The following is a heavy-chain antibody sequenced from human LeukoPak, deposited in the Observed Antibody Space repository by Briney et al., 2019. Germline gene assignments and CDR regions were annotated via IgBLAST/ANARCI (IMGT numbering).Heavy chain of an antibody. J-gene: IGHJ6*04. V-gene: IGHV3-33*05. CDR1: GFTFSSYG. Sequence: GGSLRLSCEASGFTFSSYGMHWVRQAPGRGLKWVALISYDGSNKNYADSVKGRFIISRDDSKNTLYLQMSSLRAEDTAVYYCARKQLPLYYFYYGMDVWGRGTTVTVSS. D-gene: IGHD4-11*01. CDR2: ISYDGSNK. CDR3: ARKQLPLYYFYYGMDV.